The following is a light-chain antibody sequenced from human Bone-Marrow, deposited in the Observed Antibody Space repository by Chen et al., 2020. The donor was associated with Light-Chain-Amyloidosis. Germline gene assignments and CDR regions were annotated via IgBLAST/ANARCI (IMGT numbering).Light chain of an antibody. CDR3: QSADSSGTYEVI. CDR1: DLPTKY. CDR2: RDT. V-gene: IGLV3-25*03. J-gene: IGLJ2*01. Sequence: SHELPQPPSVSASPGQTARLTCSGDDLPTKYAYWYQQKPGQAPVLVIHRDTERPSGISERFSGSSSGTTATLTISGVQAEDEADYHCQSADSSGTYEVIFGGGTKLTVL.